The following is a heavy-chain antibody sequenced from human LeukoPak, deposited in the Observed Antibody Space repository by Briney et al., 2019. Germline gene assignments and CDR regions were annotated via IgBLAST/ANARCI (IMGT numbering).Heavy chain of an antibody. J-gene: IGHJ5*02. CDR2: ISAYNGNT. CDR1: GYTFNSYG. V-gene: IGHV1-18*01. D-gene: IGHD3-3*01. Sequence: ASVTVSCQASGYTFNSYGISWVRQAPGPGLEGMGWISAYNGNTNYAQKLQGRVTMTTDTSTSTAYMELRSLRSDDTAVYYCARAYDFWSGYGDPWGQGTLVTVSS. CDR3: ARAYDFWSGYGDP.